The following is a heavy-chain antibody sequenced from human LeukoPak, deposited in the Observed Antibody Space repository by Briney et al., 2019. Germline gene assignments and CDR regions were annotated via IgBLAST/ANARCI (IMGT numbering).Heavy chain of an antibody. CDR2: ISASGGAT. CDR3: ATYRGYPVDY. V-gene: IGHV3-23*01. J-gene: IGHJ4*02. Sequence: PGGSLRLSCAASGFTFNNYAMSWVRQAPGKGLEWVSAISASGGATFYADSVKGRFTISRDNGKNTLYLQMNSLRAEDTAMYYCATYRGYPVDYWGQGTLVTVSS. CDR1: GFTFNNYA. D-gene: IGHD1-1*01.